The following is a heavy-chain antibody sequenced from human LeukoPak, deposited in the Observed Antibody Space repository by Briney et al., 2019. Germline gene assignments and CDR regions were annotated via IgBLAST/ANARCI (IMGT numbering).Heavy chain of an antibody. J-gene: IGHJ4*02. CDR2: IYSGGST. CDR1: GFTVSSNY. D-gene: IGHD4-23*01. Sequence: GGSLRLSCAASGFTVSSNYMSWVRQAPGKGLEWVSVIYSGGSTYYADSVKGRFTISRDNSKNTLYLQMNSLRAEDTAVYYCARDAILHDYGGNYDYWGQGTPVTVSS. V-gene: IGHV3-53*01. CDR3: ARDAILHDYGGNYDY.